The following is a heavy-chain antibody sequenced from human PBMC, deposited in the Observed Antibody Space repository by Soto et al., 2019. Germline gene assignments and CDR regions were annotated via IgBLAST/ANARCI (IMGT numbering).Heavy chain of an antibody. Sequence: QVQLVESGGGVVQPGRSLRLSCAASGFTFSSYGMHWVRQAPGKGLEWVAVISYDGSNKYYADSVKGRFTISRDNSKNTLYLQMNSLRAEDTAVYYCATSGDYGPFDLWGPGTMVTVSS. J-gene: IGHJ3*01. CDR2: ISYDGSNK. CDR3: ATSGDYGPFDL. CDR1: GFTFSSYG. D-gene: IGHD4-17*01. V-gene: IGHV3-30*03.